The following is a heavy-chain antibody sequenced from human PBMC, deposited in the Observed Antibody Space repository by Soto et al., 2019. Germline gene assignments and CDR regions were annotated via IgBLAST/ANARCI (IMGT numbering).Heavy chain of an antibody. CDR2: ISGSGGST. V-gene: IGHV3-23*01. CDR3: AKDRGYSYGQFDY. D-gene: IGHD5-18*01. J-gene: IGHJ4*02. Sequence: TGGSLRLSCAASGFTFSSYAMSWVRQAPGKGLEWVSAISGSGGSTYYADSVKGRFTISRDNSKNTLYLQMNSLRAEDTAVYYCAKDRGYSYGQFDYWGQGTLVTVSS. CDR1: GFTFSSYA.